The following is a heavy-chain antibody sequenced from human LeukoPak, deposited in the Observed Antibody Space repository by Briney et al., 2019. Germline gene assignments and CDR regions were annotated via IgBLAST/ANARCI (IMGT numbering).Heavy chain of an antibody. CDR1: GYTFTSYD. Sequence: ASVKVSCKASGYTFTSYDINWVRQAAGQGLEWMGWMNPNSGNTGYAQKFQGRVTMTRNTSISTAYMELSSLRSEDTAVYYCARADMVRGVRADYWGQGTLVTVSS. CDR2: MNPNSGNT. V-gene: IGHV1-8*01. J-gene: IGHJ4*02. CDR3: ARADMVRGVRADY. D-gene: IGHD3-10*01.